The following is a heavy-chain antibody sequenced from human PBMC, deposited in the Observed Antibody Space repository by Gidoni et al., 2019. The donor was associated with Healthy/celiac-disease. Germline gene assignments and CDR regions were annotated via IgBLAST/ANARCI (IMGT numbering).Heavy chain of an antibody. J-gene: IGHJ1*01. CDR2: ISSSSSYI. CDR1: GFTFSSYS. D-gene: IGHD3-22*01. V-gene: IGHV3-21*01. CDR3: ASSYYYDSSGYYSDGSEYFQH. Sequence: EVQLVESGGGLVKPGGSLRLSCAASGFTFSSYSMNWVRQAPGKGLGWVSSISSSSSYIYYADSVKGRFTISRDNAKNSLYLQMNSLRAEDTAVYYCASSYYYDSSGYYSDGSEYFQHWGQGTLVTVSS.